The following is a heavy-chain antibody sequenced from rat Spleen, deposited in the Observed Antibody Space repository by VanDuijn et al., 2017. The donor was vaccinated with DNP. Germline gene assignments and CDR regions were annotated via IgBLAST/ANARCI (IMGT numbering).Heavy chain of an antibody. D-gene: IGHD1-11*01. CDR2: ITSGTGTT. CDR3: ATGVYGGYADWFTY. J-gene: IGHJ3*01. V-gene: IGHV5-31*01. Sequence: EVQLVESGGDLVQPGRSLKLSCVASGFTFNYYWMAWIRQVPGKGLEWIASITSGTGTTSYADAVKGRFMISRDDTKNTLSLQMDSLRSEDTATYYCATGVYGGYADWFTYWGQGTLVTVSS. CDR1: GFTFNYYW.